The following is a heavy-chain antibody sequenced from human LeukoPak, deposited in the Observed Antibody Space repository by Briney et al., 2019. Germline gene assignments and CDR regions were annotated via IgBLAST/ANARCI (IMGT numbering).Heavy chain of an antibody. CDR3: ARTGGYVVWGVQNWFEP. J-gene: IGHJ5*02. CDR2: GTT. D-gene: IGHD3-10*01. Sequence: KTSETLSLTCAVSGYSIGSGYYWGWVRQPPGKGLEWIGSGTTYYNPSLQSRVTISVDTSRNQFSLKLNSVTAADTAVYYCARTGGYVVWGVQNWFEPWGQGILVTVSS. CDR1: GYSIGSGYY. V-gene: IGHV4-38-2*01.